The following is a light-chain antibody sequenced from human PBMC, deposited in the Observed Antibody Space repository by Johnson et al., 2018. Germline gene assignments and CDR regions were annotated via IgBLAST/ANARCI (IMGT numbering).Light chain of an antibody. CDR1: SSNIGNNY. Sequence: QSVLTQPPSVSAAPGQKVTISCSGSSSNIGNNYVSWYQQLPGTAPKLLIYENNKRPSGIPDRFSGSKSGTSATLGITGLQTGDEAYYYCGTWDSSLSAGNVFGTGTKVTV. CDR2: ENN. J-gene: IGLJ1*01. V-gene: IGLV1-51*02. CDR3: GTWDSSLSAGNV.